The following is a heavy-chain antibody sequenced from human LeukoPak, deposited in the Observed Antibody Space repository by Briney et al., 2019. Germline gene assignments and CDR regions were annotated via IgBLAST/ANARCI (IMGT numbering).Heavy chain of an antibody. Sequence: GESLKISCKGSGYSFTTYRIGWGRQMPGKGLGWRGIIYPCDSERRHSPSFQGQVTISADKSISTAYLQWSSLKASDTAMYYCARQKYCSGGSCSDYYGMDVWGQGTTVTVSS. J-gene: IGHJ6*02. CDR2: IYPCDSER. CDR1: GYSFTTYR. D-gene: IGHD2-15*01. CDR3: ARQKYCSGGSCSDYYGMDV. V-gene: IGHV5-51*01.